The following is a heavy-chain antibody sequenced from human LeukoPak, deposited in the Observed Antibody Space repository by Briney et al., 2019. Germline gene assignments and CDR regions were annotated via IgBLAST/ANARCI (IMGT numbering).Heavy chain of an antibody. CDR2: IRSKAYGGTT. Sequence: GGSLRLSCAASGFTLSSHWMTWVRQAPGKGLEWVGFIRSKAYGGTTEYAASVKGRFTISRDDSKSIAYLQMNSLKTEDTAVYYCTSNSRVDYWGQGTLVTVSS. J-gene: IGHJ4*02. D-gene: IGHD1-20*01. CDR3: TSNSRVDY. V-gene: IGHV3-49*04. CDR1: GFTLSSHW.